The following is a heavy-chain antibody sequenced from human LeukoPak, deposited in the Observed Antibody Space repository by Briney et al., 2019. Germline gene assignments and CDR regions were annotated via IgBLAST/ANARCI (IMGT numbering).Heavy chain of an antibody. CDR3: TRESGAFSPFGF. V-gene: IGHV4-4*02. J-gene: IGHJ4*02. D-gene: IGHD1-26*01. CDR2: VHLNGAT. CDR1: GGSIITTNW. Sequence: GSLSLTCAVSGGSIITTNWRSWVRQPPRKGLEWLGEVHLNGATHYNPSLGSRVSMSIDKSKNHMSLKLTSVTAADTAIYYCTRESGAFSPFGFWGQGTLVTVSS.